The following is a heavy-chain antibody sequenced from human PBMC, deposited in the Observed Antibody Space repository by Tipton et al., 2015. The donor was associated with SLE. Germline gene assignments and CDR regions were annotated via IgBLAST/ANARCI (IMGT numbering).Heavy chain of an antibody. J-gene: IGHJ4*02. Sequence: SLRLSCAASGFTFSSYSMNWVRQAPGKGLEWVSSISSSSSYIYYADSVKGRFTISRDNAKNSLYLQMNSLRAEDTAVYYCARDQDYYGSGSYYNRYYFDYWGQGTLVTVSS. D-gene: IGHD3-10*01. V-gene: IGHV3-21*06. CDR2: ISSSSSYI. CDR1: GFTFSSYS. CDR3: ARDQDYYGSGSYYNRYYFDY.